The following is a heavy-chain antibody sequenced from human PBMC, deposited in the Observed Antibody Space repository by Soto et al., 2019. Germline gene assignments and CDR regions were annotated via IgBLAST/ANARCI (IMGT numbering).Heavy chain of an antibody. J-gene: IGHJ4*02. Sequence: TGGSLRLSCAASGCTFSSHSMNWVRQAPGKGLEWVSSISSSSSYIYYADSVKGRFTISRDNAKNSLYLQMNSLRAEDTAVYYCAREDVVVPAATDYWGQGTLVTVSS. V-gene: IGHV3-21*01. CDR3: AREDVVVPAATDY. CDR2: ISSSSSYI. D-gene: IGHD2-2*01. CDR1: GCTFSSHS.